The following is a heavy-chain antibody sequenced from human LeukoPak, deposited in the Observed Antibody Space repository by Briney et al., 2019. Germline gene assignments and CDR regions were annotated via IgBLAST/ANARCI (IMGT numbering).Heavy chain of an antibody. V-gene: IGHV3-23*01. Sequence: PGGSLRLSCAASGFTFSDFTMRWVRQAPGKGLEWVSAISASADKTYYADSVKGRFTISRDNSKGTLYLQMNSLRAEDTALYYCARDFHDSSGYYYDYWGQGTLVTVSS. J-gene: IGHJ4*02. D-gene: IGHD3-22*01. CDR2: ISASADKT. CDR3: ARDFHDSSGYYYDY. CDR1: GFTFSDFT.